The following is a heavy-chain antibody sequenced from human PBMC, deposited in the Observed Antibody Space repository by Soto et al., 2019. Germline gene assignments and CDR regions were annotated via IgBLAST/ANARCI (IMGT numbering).Heavy chain of an antibody. CDR1: GGTFSNYI. CDR2: IIPILGIA. CDR3: ARFPQTSIVGAAYFDY. J-gene: IGHJ4*02. D-gene: IGHD1-26*01. Sequence: QVQLVQSGAEVKKPGSSVKVSCKASGGTFSNYIISWVRQAPGQGLEWMGRIIPILGIANYAQKFQGRVTITADKSTSTASLELSSLRSEDTAVYYCARFPQTSIVGAAYFDYWGQGTLVTVSS. V-gene: IGHV1-69*02.